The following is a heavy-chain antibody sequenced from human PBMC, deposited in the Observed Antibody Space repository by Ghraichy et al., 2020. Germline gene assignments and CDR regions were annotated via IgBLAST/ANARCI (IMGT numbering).Heavy chain of an antibody. D-gene: IGHD5-18*01. CDR2: ISDSGGST. Sequence: GESLNISCAASGFTFSSYAMSWVRQAPGKGLKWVSAISDSGGSTYYADSVKGRFTISRDNSKNTLYVQMNSLKAEDTAVYYRAKARQAMGVFDDWGQGTLVTVSS. CDR1: GFTFSSYA. V-gene: IGHV3-23*01. CDR3: AKARQAMGVFDD. J-gene: IGHJ4*02.